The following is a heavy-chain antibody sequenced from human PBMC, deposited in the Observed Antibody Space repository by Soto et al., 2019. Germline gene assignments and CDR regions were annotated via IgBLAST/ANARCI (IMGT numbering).Heavy chain of an antibody. CDR1: GYSFTSYW. CDR2: IYPGDSDT. V-gene: IGHV5-51*01. Sequence: GESLKISCKGSGYSFTSYWIGWVRQMPGKGLEWMGIIYPGDSDTRYSPSFQGQVTISADKSISTAYLQWSSLKASDTAMYYCARAPGYCSSTSCRPTYGMDVWGQGTTVNVSS. J-gene: IGHJ6*02. D-gene: IGHD2-2*03. CDR3: ARAPGYCSSTSCRPTYGMDV.